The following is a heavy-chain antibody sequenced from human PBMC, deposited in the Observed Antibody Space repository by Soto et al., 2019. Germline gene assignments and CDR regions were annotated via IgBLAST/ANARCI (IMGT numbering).Heavy chain of an antibody. CDR1: GGSISSGGYY. V-gene: IGHV4-61*08. CDR2: MYNSGST. J-gene: IGHJ6*02. CDR3: ARDLWGYCGTDCYPMDV. Sequence: SETLSLTCTASGGSISSGGYYWSWMRQHPGKGLEWIGYMYNSGSTDYNPSLKSRVTISVDTSKNQFSLKLNSVTAADTAVYYCARDLWGYCGTDCYPMDVWGQGTTVTVSS. D-gene: IGHD2-21*02.